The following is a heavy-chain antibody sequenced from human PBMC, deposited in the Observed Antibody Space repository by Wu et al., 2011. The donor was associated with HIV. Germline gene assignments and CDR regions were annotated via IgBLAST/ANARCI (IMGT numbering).Heavy chain of an antibody. CDR2: IIPKLSSP. J-gene: IGHJ6*04. Sequence: QVQLVQSGREVKKPGSSVKVSCKASEALQSFAISWVRQASGQGLEWMGGIIPKLSSPNYAHKFQGRITISADMSTSTSYLELSSLRSDDTAIYFCASLHGSNNWDRNSYTTYRLDVWGRGTTVTVSS. CDR3: ASLHGSNNWDRNSYTTYRLDV. V-gene: IGHV1-69*14. CDR1: EALQSFA. D-gene: IGHD1-1*01.